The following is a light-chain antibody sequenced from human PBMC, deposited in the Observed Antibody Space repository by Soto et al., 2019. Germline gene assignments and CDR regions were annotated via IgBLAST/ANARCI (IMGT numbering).Light chain of an antibody. CDR1: SSNIGAGYD. Sequence: QSVLTQPPSVSGAPGQRITISCTGSSSNIGAGYDVKWYQKLPGIAPRLLIYANSSRPSGVPDRFSGSKSGTSASLVITGLQAEDEADYYCQSYDSSLSGSRVFGGGTKVTVL. V-gene: IGLV1-40*01. CDR2: ANS. J-gene: IGLJ2*01. CDR3: QSYDSSLSGSRV.